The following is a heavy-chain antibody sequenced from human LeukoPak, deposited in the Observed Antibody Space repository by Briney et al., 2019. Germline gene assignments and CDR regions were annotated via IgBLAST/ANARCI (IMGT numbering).Heavy chain of an antibody. Sequence: GGSLRLSCGASGFTFSTYAMSWVRQAPGRGLEWVSAISASGGGTFYADSVKGRFTISRDNSKDALYLQMNSLRDEDTAVYYCAKPEPYGTTWYGRVDCWGQGILVTVSS. V-gene: IGHV3-23*01. CDR2: ISASGGGT. J-gene: IGHJ4*02. CDR1: GFTFSTYA. CDR3: AKPEPYGTTWYGRVDC. D-gene: IGHD6-13*01.